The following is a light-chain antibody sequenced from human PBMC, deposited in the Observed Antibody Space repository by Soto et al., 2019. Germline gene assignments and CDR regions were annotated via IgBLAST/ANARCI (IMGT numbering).Light chain of an antibody. CDR2: DVS. CDR1: SSDVGGYNY. J-gene: IGLJ2*01. CDR3: SAYTSSSTLVV. V-gene: IGLV2-14*01. Sequence: QSALTQPASVSGSPGQSITISCTGTSSDVGGYNYVSWYQQHPGKAPKLMIYDVSNRPSGVSNRFSGSKSGNTASLTIFELQAEDDADYYCSAYTSSSTLVVFGGGTKLTVL.